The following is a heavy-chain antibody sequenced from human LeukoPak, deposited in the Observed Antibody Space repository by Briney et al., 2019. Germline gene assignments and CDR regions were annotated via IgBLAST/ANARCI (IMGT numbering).Heavy chain of an antibody. CDR1: GFTFSSYS. V-gene: IGHV3-21*04. CDR2: ISSSSSYI. D-gene: IGHD3-22*01. Sequence: GGSLRLSCAASGFTFSSYSMNWVRQAPGKGLEWVSSISSSSSYIYYADSVKGRFTISRDNSKNTLYLQMNSLRAEDTAVYYCAKDLYYYDSSGYTRPPFDYWGQGTLVTVSS. CDR3: AKDLYYYDSSGYTRPPFDY. J-gene: IGHJ4*02.